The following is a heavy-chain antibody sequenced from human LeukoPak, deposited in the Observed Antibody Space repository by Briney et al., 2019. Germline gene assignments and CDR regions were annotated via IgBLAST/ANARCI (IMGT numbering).Heavy chain of an antibody. Sequence: GASVKVSCKASGYTFTDYYMNWVRQAPGQGLEWMGWINPNSGGTNYAQKFQGRVTMTRDTSITTAYMELSSLRSDDTAMYYCARGAVAANCNGGSCHFDYWGQGTLVTVSS. CDR1: GYTFTDYY. CDR2: INPNSGGT. J-gene: IGHJ4*02. CDR3: ARGAVAANCNGGSCHFDY. V-gene: IGHV1-2*02. D-gene: IGHD2-15*01.